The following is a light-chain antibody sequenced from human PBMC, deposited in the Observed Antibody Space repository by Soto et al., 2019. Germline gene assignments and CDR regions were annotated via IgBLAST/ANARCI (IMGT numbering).Light chain of an antibody. J-gene: IGKJ2*01. CDR1: QSVSSN. Sequence: EIVMTQSPATLSVSPGERATLSCRASQSVSSNLSWYQQQPGQAPSLLIYGASTRATRIPARFSGSRCGTEFTLTISSLQSEDFAVNYCQQYNNWPPYTFGQGTKLEIK. CDR3: QQYNNWPPYT. V-gene: IGKV3-15*01. CDR2: GAS.